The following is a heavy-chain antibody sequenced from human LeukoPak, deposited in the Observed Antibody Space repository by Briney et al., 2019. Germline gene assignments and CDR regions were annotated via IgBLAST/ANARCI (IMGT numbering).Heavy chain of an antibody. V-gene: IGHV4-34*01. CDR1: GGSFSGYY. CDR3: ARQYYYGSGSYYIGY. Sequence: NLSETLSLTCAVYGGSFSGYYWSWIRPPPGKGLEWIGEINHSGSTNYNPSLKSRVTISVDTSKNQFSLKLSSVTAADTAVYYCARQYYYGSGSYYIGYWGQGTLVTVSS. J-gene: IGHJ4*02. CDR2: INHSGST. D-gene: IGHD3-10*01.